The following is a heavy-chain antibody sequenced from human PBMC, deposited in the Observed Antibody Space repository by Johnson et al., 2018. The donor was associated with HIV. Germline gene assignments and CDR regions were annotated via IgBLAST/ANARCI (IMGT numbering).Heavy chain of an antibody. Sequence: VQLVESGGGLVQPGGSLRLSCAASGFTFSSYWMSWVRQAPGKGLEWVANIKQDGSENYYVDSVKGRFTISRDNAKNSLYLQMNSLRAEDTAVYYCAREGGVTMVDGFDIWGQGTMVTVSS. J-gene: IGHJ3*02. CDR1: GFTFSSYW. D-gene: IGHD3-10*01. CDR3: AREGGVTMVDGFDI. V-gene: IGHV3-7*05. CDR2: IKQDGSEN.